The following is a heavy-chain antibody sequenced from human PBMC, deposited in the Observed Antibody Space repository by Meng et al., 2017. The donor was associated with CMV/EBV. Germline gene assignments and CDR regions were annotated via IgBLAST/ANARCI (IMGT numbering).Heavy chain of an antibody. J-gene: IGHJ4*02. CDR2: SSGYGGST. CDR1: GYSFSCDA. Sequence: GYSFSCDALSWVQRAQGMGLEWVSASSGYGGSTYYADTMKGRLTISRDNSKITLYLQMNSLRAEDTAVYYCAKVGGYCSSTSCSDYWGQGTLVTVSS. D-gene: IGHD2-2*01. CDR3: AKVGGYCSSTSCSDY. V-gene: IGHV3-23*01.